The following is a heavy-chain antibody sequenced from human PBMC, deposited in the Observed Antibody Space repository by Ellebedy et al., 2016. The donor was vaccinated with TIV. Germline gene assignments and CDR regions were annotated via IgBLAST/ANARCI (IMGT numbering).Heavy chain of an antibody. CDR3: ATEFYYRSSY. CDR2: ITWNSDRL. Sequence: SLKISCEASGFTFDDYAMHWVRLVPGKGLEWVSGITWNSDRLEYAYSVKGRFTISRDNTKSLLYLQMSSLRVEDTAVYYCATEFYYRSSYWGQGSLVTVSS. D-gene: IGHD3-10*01. J-gene: IGHJ4*02. V-gene: IGHV3-9*01. CDR1: GFTFDDYA.